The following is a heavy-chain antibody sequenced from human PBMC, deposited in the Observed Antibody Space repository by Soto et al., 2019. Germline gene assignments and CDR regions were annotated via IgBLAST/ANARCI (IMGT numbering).Heavy chain of an antibody. J-gene: IGHJ4*02. CDR2: IIPIFGTA. CDR1: GGTFSSYA. D-gene: IGHD3-9*01. Sequence: QVQLVQSGAEVKKPGSSVKVSCKASGGTFSSYAISWVRQAPGQGLEWMGGIIPIFGTANYAQKFQGRVPITADESTSSAYMELSSLRSEETDVYYCASEVTGYYPAQTKTKFYYWGQGTLVTVSS. V-gene: IGHV1-69*01. CDR3: ASEVTGYYPAQTKTKFYY.